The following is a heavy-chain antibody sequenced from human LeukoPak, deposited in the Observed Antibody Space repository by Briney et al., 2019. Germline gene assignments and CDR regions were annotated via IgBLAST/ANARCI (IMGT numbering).Heavy chain of an antibody. Sequence: GGSLRLSCEASGFTVSNFFMIWVRQAPGKGLECVSVLYSGGITNYADSVQGRFTISRDNPKNTLYLQMNSLRAEDTAVYFCAKRGVVIRVFLVGFHKEAYYFDSWGQGALVTVSS. V-gene: IGHV3-53*01. CDR2: LYSGGIT. CDR3: AKRGVVIRVFLVGFHKEAYYFDS. D-gene: IGHD3-10*01. J-gene: IGHJ4*02. CDR1: GFTVSNFF.